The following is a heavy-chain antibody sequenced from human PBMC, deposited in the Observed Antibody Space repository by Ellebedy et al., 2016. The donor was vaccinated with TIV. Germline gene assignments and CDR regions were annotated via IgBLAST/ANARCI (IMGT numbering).Heavy chain of an antibody. V-gene: IGHV3-23*01. CDR1: GFTFSSYA. CDR2: ISGSGGST. CDR3: AKSVVPATNWFDP. J-gene: IGHJ5*02. Sequence: GESLKISXAASGFTFSSYAMSWVRQAPGKGLEWVSAISGSGGSTYYADSVKGRFTISRDNSKNTLYLQMNSLRAEDTAVYYCAKSVVPATNWFDPWGQGTLVTVSS. D-gene: IGHD2-2*01.